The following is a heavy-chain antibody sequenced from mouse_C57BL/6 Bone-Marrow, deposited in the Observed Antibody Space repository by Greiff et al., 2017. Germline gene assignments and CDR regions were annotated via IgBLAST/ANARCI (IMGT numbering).Heavy chain of an antibody. D-gene: IGHD4-1*01. CDR3: ARDAETGTD. Sequence: EVKLMESGPGLVKPSQSLSLTCSVTGYSITSGYYWNWIRQFPGNKLEWMGYISYDGSNNYNPSLKNRISITRDTSKNQFFLKLNSVTTEDTATYYCARDAETGTDWGQGTTLTVSS. V-gene: IGHV3-6*01. CDR1: GYSITSGYY. J-gene: IGHJ2*01. CDR2: ISYDGSN.